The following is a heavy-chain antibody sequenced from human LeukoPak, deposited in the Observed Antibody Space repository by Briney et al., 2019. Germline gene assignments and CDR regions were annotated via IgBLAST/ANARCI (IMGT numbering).Heavy chain of an antibody. CDR1: GYTFTGYY. D-gene: IGHD6-13*01. J-gene: IGHJ4*02. CDR2: INPNSGGT. V-gene: IGHV1-2*02. Sequence: GASVKVSCKASGYTFTGYYMHWVRQAPGQGLEWMGWINPNSGGTNYAQKFQGRVTMTRDTSNSKAYMELNRLRSDDSAVYYCARDLRYSNVDYWGQGTLVTVSS. CDR3: ARDLRYSNVDY.